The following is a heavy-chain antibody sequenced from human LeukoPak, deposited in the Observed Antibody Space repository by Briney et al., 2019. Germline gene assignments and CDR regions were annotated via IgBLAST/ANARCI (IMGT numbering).Heavy chain of an antibody. CDR1: GYTFTSYG. J-gene: IGHJ3*02. CDR2: ISAYNGNT. CDR3: ARDIVAIFGVPRDAFDI. V-gene: IGHV1-18*01. D-gene: IGHD3-3*01. Sequence: GASVKVSCKASGYTFTSYGISWVRQAPGQGLEWMGWISAYNGNTNYAQKLQGRVTMTTDTSTSTAYMELRSLRSDDTAVYYCARDIVAIFGVPRDAFDIWGQGTMVTVSS.